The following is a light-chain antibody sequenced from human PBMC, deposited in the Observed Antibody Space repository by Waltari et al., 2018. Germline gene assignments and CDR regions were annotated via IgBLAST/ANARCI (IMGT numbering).Light chain of an antibody. CDR1: SSDVGGYNY. Sequence: QSALPQPASVSGSPGQSITISCTGTSSDVGGYNYVPWYQQHPGKAPKLMIYDVSNRPSGVSNRFSGSKSGNTASLTISGLQAEDEADYYCSSYTSSSTLVVFGSGTKVTVL. CDR3: SSYTSSSTLVV. J-gene: IGLJ6*01. V-gene: IGLV2-14*03. CDR2: DVS.